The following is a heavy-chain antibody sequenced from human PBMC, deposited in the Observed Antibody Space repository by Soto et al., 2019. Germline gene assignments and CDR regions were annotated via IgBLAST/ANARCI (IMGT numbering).Heavy chain of an antibody. J-gene: IGHJ4*02. D-gene: IGHD1-1*01. CDR1: GGSISSYY. V-gene: IGHV4-59*08. CDR3: ARRYGYSFDY. Sequence: PSETLSLTCTVSGGSISSYYWSWIRQPPGKGLEWIGYIYYSGSTNYNPSIKSRATISVDTSKNQFSLKLSSVTAADTAVYYCARRYGYSFDYWGQGTQVTVSS. CDR2: IYYSGST.